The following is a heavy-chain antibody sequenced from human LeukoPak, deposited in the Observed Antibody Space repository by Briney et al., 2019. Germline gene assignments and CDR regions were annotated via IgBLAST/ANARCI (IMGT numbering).Heavy chain of an antibody. J-gene: IGHJ4*02. CDR1: GGSISSSSYY. CDR2: IYYSGIT. V-gene: IGHV4-39*01. CDR3: VRHFHGSGYVVDF. Sequence: SETLSLTCTVSGGSISSSSYYWGWIRQPPGKGLEWIGSIYYSGITYYNPSLKSRVTISVDTTKNQFSLKRTSVTAADTAVYFCVRHFHGSGYVVDFWGQGTLVTVSS. D-gene: IGHD6-13*01.